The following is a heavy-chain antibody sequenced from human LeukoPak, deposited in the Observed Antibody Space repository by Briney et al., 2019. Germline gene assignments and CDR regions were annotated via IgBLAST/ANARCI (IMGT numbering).Heavy chain of an antibody. V-gene: IGHV3-23*01. Sequence: GGSLRLSCAASGFTFSSYAMSWVRQAPGKGLEWVSAISGSGGSTYYADSVKGRFTISRDNSKRTLYLQMNSLRAEDTAVYLCAKDRALLIGEFYHWGQGTLVTVSS. CDR3: AKDRALLIGEFYH. D-gene: IGHD2/OR15-2a*01. CDR2: ISGSGGST. CDR1: GFTFSSYA. J-gene: IGHJ4*02.